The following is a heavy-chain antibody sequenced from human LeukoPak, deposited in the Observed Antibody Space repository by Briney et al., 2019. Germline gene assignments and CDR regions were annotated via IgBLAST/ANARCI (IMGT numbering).Heavy chain of an antibody. CDR1: GYTFTSYG. V-gene: IGHV1-18*01. Sequence: ASVKVSCKASGYTFTSYGISWVRQAPGQGLEWMGWISAYNGNTTYAQKLQGRVTMTTDTSTSTAYMELRSLRSDDTAVYYCARDRGSYDSSGYYDCWGQGTLVTVSS. CDR2: ISAYNGNT. D-gene: IGHD3-22*01. J-gene: IGHJ4*02. CDR3: ARDRGSYDSSGYYDC.